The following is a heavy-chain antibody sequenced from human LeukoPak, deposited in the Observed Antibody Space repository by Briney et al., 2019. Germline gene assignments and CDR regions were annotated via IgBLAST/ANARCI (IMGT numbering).Heavy chain of an antibody. Sequence: QPGRSLRLSCAASGFTFSSYGMHWVRQAPGKGLEWVAVISYDGSNKYYADSVKGRFTISRDYSKNTLYLQMNSLRAEDTAVYYCAKDLGYARSSFDYWGQGTLVTVSS. D-gene: IGHD5-12*01. CDR1: GFTFSSYG. V-gene: IGHV3-30*18. CDR2: ISYDGSNK. CDR3: AKDLGYARSSFDY. J-gene: IGHJ4*02.